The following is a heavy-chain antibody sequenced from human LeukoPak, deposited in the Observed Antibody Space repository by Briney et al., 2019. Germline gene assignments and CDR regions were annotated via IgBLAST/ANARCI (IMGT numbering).Heavy chain of an antibody. D-gene: IGHD2-15*01. Sequence: SETLSLTCAVYGGSFSGYYWSWIRQPPGKGLEWIGEINHSGSTNYNPSLKSRVTISVDTSKNQFSLKLSSVTAADTAVYYCARDDCSGGSCYGTAAHYYYYGMDVWGQGTTVTVSS. CDR1: GGSFSGYY. J-gene: IGHJ6*02. CDR2: INHSGST. CDR3: ARDDCSGGSCYGTAAHYYYYGMDV. V-gene: IGHV4-34*01.